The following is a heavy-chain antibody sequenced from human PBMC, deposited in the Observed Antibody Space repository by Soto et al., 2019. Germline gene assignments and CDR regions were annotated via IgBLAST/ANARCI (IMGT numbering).Heavy chain of an antibody. J-gene: IGHJ3*02. Sequence: GGSLRLSCAASGFTFSGSAMHWVRQASGKGLEWVGRIRSKANSYATAYAASVKGRFTISRDDSKNTAYLQMNSLKTEDTAVYYCTIDYYDSSGYYVVRAFDIWAQGTMVTVSS. CDR1: GFTFSGSA. CDR2: IRSKANSYAT. D-gene: IGHD3-22*01. CDR3: TIDYYDSSGYYVVRAFDI. V-gene: IGHV3-73*01.